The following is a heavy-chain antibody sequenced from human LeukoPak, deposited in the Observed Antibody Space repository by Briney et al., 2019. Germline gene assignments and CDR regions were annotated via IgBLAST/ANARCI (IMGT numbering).Heavy chain of an antibody. J-gene: IGHJ6*03. CDR2: IIPILGIA. V-gene: IGHV1-69*04. CDR1: GGTFSSYA. Sequence: ASVKVSCKASGGTFSSYAISWVRQAPGQGLEWMGRIIPILGIANYAQKFQGRVTITADESTSTAYMELSSLRSEDTAVYYCARALGGLRDYYYMDVWGKGTTVTVSS. CDR3: ARALGGLRDYYYMDV. D-gene: IGHD4-17*01.